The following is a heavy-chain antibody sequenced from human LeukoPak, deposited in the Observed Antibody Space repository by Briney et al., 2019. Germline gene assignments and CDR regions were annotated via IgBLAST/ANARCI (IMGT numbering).Heavy chain of an antibody. CDR2: TYYRYNRYN. CDR1: GDSVSSNSAL. CDR3: AREKPRYYGSGSYSSYYYYMDV. Sequence: TLSLTYAFSGDSVSSNSALGNSITQSPSRGLEWLGRTYYRYNRYNDSAVAVKSRITTNPDTSKNQFSLQLNSVTPEQTAVYYCAREKPRYYGSGSYSSYYYYMDVWGKGTTVTVSS. D-gene: IGHD3-10*01. V-gene: IGHV6-1*01. J-gene: IGHJ6*03.